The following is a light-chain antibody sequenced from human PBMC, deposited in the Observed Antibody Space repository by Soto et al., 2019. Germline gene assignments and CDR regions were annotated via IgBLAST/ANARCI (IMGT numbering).Light chain of an antibody. V-gene: IGKV1-5*03. J-gene: IGKJ4*01. CDR3: QPYNSYPLT. Sequence: DIQMTQSASTLSASVGDRVTITCRASQSISSWLAWYQQKPGKAPKLLIYKASSLESGVPSRFSGSGSGTEFALTISSLQPDDFATYYCQPYNSYPLTVGRGTKVDIK. CDR2: KAS. CDR1: QSISSW.